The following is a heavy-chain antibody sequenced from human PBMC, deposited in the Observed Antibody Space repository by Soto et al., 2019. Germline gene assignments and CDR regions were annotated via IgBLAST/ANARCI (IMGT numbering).Heavy chain of an antibody. D-gene: IGHD3-22*01. CDR3: ATNVGYYDSSGYYPDDAFDI. CDR2: MNPNSGNT. Sequence: QVQLVQSGAEVKKPGASVKVSCKASGYTFTSYDINWVRQATGQGLEWMGWMNPNSGNTGYAQKFQGRVTMTRNTSISTAYMELSSLRSEDTAVYYCATNVGYYDSSGYYPDDAFDIWGQGTMVTVSS. V-gene: IGHV1-8*01. J-gene: IGHJ3*02. CDR1: GYTFTSYD.